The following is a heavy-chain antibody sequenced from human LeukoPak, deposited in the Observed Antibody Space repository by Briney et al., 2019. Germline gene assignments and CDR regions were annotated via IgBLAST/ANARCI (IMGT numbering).Heavy chain of an antibody. V-gene: IGHV4-4*07. CDR3: ARVHLLFYYFDY. D-gene: IGHD2-21*01. J-gene: IGHJ4*02. CDR2: IYPSGST. CDR1: GDSISSYF. Sequence: SETLSLTCTVSGDSISSYFWSWVRQPAGRGLEWIGRIYPSGSTNSNPSLKSRVTMSVDTSKNQFSLKLTSVTAADAAVYYCARVHLLFYYFDYWGQGTLVTVSS.